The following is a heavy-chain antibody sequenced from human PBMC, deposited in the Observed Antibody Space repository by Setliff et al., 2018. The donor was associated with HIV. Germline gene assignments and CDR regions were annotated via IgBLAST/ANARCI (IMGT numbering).Heavy chain of an antibody. CDR3: AKVLGCSGGSCYVWDY. Sequence: GESLKISCAASGFTFSSYAMSWVRQAPGKGLEWVSAISGSGGSTYYADSVKGRFTISRDNSKNTLYLQMNSLRAEDTAVYYCAKVLGCSGGSCYVWDYWGQGTLVTVSS. CDR2: ISGSGGST. CDR1: GFTFSSYA. D-gene: IGHD2-15*01. V-gene: IGHV3-23*01. J-gene: IGHJ4*02.